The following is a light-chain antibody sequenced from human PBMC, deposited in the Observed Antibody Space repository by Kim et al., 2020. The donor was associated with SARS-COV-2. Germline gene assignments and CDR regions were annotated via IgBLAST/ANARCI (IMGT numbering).Light chain of an antibody. Sequence: EIVLTQSPGTLSLSPGERATLSCRASQSVSSSYLAWYQQKPGQALRLLVYGASSRATGNPDRFSGSGSGTDFTITISRLKPEDLAVYYCHQYGSSPQLTFGGGTKVDIK. CDR1: QSVSSSY. CDR2: GAS. V-gene: IGKV3-20*01. CDR3: HQYGSSPQLT. J-gene: IGKJ4*01.